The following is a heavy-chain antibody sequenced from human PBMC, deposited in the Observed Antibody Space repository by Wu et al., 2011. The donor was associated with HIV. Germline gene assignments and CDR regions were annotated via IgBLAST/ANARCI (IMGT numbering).Heavy chain of an antibody. CDR1: GYTFTDSY. Sequence: VQLVQSGAEVKKPGDAVTVSCKTPGYTFTDSYMHWVQQAPGKGLEWMGLVDPEDGETIYAEKFQGRVTITADTSTDTAYMELSSLRSEDTAVYYCATDRRQSGFFDILGQGTLVTVSS. D-gene: IGHD1-14*01. CDR2: VDPEDGET. V-gene: IGHV1-69-2*01. J-gene: IGHJ3*02. CDR3: ATDRRQSGFFDI.